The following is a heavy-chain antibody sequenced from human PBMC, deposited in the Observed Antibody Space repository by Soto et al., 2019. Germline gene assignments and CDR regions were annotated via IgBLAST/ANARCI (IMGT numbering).Heavy chain of an antibody. CDR2: ISSSSSTI. D-gene: IGHD6-6*01. CDR3: AREELGSSYNY. Sequence: GGSLRLSCAASGFTFSSYSMNWVRQAPGKGLEWVSYISSSSSTIYYADSVKGRFTISRDKAKNSRYLQMNSLRAEDTAVYYCAREELGSSYNYWGQGTLVTVSS. V-gene: IGHV3-48*01. J-gene: IGHJ4*02. CDR1: GFTFSSYS.